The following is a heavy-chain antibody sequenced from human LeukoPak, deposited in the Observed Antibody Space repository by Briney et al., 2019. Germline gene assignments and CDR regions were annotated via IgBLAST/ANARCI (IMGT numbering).Heavy chain of an antibody. CDR2: INPNSGGT. J-gene: IGHJ4*02. CDR1: GYTFTGYY. D-gene: IGHD3-9*01. Sequence: ASVKVSCRTSGYTFTGYYMHWVRQAPGQGLEWMGWINPNSGGTNYAQKFQRRVTMTRHTSISTAYMELSRLRSDDTAVYYCARSPHILTGENFDYWGQGTLVTVSS. V-gene: IGHV1-2*02. CDR3: ARSPHILTGENFDY.